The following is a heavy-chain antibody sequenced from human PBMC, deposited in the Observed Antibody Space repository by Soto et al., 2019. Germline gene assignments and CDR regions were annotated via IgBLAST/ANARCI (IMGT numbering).Heavy chain of an antibody. V-gene: IGHV4-4*02. Sequence: QVQLQESGPGLVKPSGTLSLTCAVSGGSISSSNWWSWVRQHPGKGLEGIGEIYHSGSTNYNPSLKSRVTISVDKSKNQFSLKLSSVTAADTAVYYCARVGGGGYEYYFDYWGQGTLVTVSS. J-gene: IGHJ4*02. CDR2: IYHSGST. CDR1: GGSISSSNW. CDR3: ARVGGGGYEYYFDY. D-gene: IGHD5-12*01.